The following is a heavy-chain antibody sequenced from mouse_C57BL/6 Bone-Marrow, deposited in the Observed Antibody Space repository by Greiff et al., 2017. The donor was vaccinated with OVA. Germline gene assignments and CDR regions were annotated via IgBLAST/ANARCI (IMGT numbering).Heavy chain of an antibody. Sequence: VKLQESGAELVRPGASVKLSCKASGYTFTDYYINWVKQRPGQGLEWIARIYPGSGNTYYNEKFKGKATLTAEKSSSTAYMQLSSLTSEDSAVYFCARGGYSKGYFDVWGTGTTVTVSS. D-gene: IGHD2-5*01. CDR1: GYTFTDYY. J-gene: IGHJ1*03. V-gene: IGHV1-76*01. CDR3: ARGGYSKGYFDV. CDR2: IYPGSGNT.